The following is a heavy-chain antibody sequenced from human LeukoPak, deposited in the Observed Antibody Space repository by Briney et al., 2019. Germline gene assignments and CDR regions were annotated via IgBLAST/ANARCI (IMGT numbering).Heavy chain of an antibody. D-gene: IGHD3-22*01. CDR3: ARFGHYDSSGVDP. J-gene: IGHJ5*02. Sequence: SETLPLTCIVSGGSISSSTYYWGWIRQPPGKGLEWIGNIYYSGSTYYNPSLKSRVTISVDTSKNQFSLKLTSVTAADTAVYYCARFGHYDSSGVDPWGQGALVTVSS. V-gene: IGHV4-39*01. CDR1: GGSISSSTYY. CDR2: IYYSGST.